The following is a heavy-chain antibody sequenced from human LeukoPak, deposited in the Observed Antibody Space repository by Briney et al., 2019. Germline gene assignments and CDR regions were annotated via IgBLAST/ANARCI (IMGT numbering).Heavy chain of an antibody. V-gene: IGHV3-7*05. J-gene: IGHJ4*02. CDR2: IKQDGSEQ. D-gene: IGHD4-23*01. Sequence: GGSLRLSCAASGFTFSNYWMSWVRQAPGKGLEWVANIKQDGSEQNYVDSMKGRFTISRDNAKNSLYLQMNSLRAEDTAVYYCARGGGNPDYWGQGTLVTVSS. CDR1: GFTFSNYW. CDR3: ARGGGNPDY.